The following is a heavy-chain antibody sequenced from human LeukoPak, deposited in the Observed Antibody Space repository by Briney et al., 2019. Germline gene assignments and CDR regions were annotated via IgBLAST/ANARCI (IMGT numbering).Heavy chain of an antibody. CDR2: IGTADDT. CDR3: ARVRAAAGANWYFDL. J-gene: IGHJ2*01. V-gene: IGHV3-13*04. CDR1: GFXFTNYD. D-gene: IGHD6-13*01. Sequence: GGSLRLSCAASGFXFTNYDIHWVRQATGKGLEWVSAIGTADDTYYSGSVKGRFTISRENAKSSLYLQMNSLRAGDTAVYYCARVRAAAGANWYFDLWGRGTLVTVSS.